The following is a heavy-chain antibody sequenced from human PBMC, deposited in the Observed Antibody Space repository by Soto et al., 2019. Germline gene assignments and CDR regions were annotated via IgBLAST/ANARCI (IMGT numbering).Heavy chain of an antibody. D-gene: IGHD2-15*01. J-gene: IGHJ5*02. CDR3: ARVLKGSWFDP. CDR2: INPNSGGT. CDR1: GYTFTGYY. V-gene: IGHV1-2*04. Sequence: ASVKVSCKASGYTFTGYYMHWVRQAPGQGLEWMGWINPNSGGTNYAQKFQGWVTMTRDTSISTAYMKLSRLRSDDTAVYYCARVLKGSWFDPWGQGTLVTVSS.